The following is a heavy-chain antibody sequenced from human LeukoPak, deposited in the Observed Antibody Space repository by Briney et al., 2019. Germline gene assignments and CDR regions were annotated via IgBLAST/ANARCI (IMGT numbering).Heavy chain of an antibody. Sequence: SETLSLTCALSTVSGSSGNWWCWVRQPPGKGLEWIGEVHKTGKTNYNPSLKTRVTISIDASKNQLSLELSSVSAADAAVYYCGLELLGAPTPGAYWGQGTRVTVSS. CDR2: VHKTGKT. J-gene: IGHJ4*02. CDR1: TVSGSSGNW. CDR3: GLELLGAPTPGAY. V-gene: IGHV4-4*02. D-gene: IGHD7-27*01.